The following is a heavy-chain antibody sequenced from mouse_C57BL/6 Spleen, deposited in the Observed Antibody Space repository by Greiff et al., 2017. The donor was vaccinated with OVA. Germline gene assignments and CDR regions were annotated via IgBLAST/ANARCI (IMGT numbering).Heavy chain of an antibody. CDR2: IHPNSGST. CDR3: ANQITTVVAHFDY. V-gene: IGHV1-64*01. CDR1: GYTFTSYW. D-gene: IGHD1-1*01. Sequence: VKLKQPGAELVKPGASVKLSCKASGYTFTSYWMHWVKQRPGQGLEWIGMIHPNSGSTNYNEKFKSKATLTVDKSSSTAYMQLSSLTSEDSAVYYCANQITTVVAHFDYWGQGTTLTVSS. J-gene: IGHJ2*01.